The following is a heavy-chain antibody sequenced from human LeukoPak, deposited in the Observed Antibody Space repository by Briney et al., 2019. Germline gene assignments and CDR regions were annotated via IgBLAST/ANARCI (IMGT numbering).Heavy chain of an antibody. CDR3: ARDFGSAAFDGAFDI. Sequence: ASVKVSCKASGYTFTSYGVSWVRQAPGQGLEWMGWISGYNGDTIYAEKVQGRVPITTDTSTSTVYMELRSLRSDDSAVYYCARDFGSAAFDGAFDIGGQGTMVTVSS. D-gene: IGHD3-10*01. J-gene: IGHJ3*02. CDR2: ISGYNGDT. V-gene: IGHV1-18*01. CDR1: GYTFTSYG.